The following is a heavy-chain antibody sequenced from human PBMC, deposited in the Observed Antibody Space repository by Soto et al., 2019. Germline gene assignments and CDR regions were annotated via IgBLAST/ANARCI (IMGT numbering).Heavy chain of an antibody. D-gene: IGHD3-22*01. J-gene: IGHJ4*02. CDR2: IYAGGST. Sequence: EMQLVESGGGLVQPGGSLRLSCAASGFTVSSNYMSWVRQAPGKGLEWVSVIYAGGSTHYADPVEGRFTISRDNSNNMLFLQMNSLRVEDTAVYYCVREKVTMIVGFYYFDYWGQGTRVTVSS. V-gene: IGHV3-66*01. CDR3: VREKVTMIVGFYYFDY. CDR1: GFTVSSNY.